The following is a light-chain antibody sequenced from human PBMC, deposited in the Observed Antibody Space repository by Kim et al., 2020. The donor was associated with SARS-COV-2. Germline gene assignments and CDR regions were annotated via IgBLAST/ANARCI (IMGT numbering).Light chain of an antibody. CDR1: SSDVSSYNY. CDR3: SSYTSSSTVV. V-gene: IGLV2-14*04. Sequence: GQSLTISFTGTSSDVSSYNYVSWYQQHPGEAPKLMICDVSNRPSGVSNRFSGSKSGNTASLTISGLQAEDEADYYCSSYTSSSTVVFGGGTQLTVL. CDR2: DVS. J-gene: IGLJ2*01.